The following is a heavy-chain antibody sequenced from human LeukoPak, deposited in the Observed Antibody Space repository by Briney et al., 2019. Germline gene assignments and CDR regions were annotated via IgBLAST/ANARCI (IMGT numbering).Heavy chain of an antibody. D-gene: IGHD4-23*01. CDR1: GGSISSYY. CDR2: IYYSGST. Sequence: ASGTLSLTCTVSGGSISSYYWSWIRQPPGKGLEWLGYIYYSGSTNYNPSLKSRVTISVDTSKNQFSLKLSSVTAADTAVYYCARTHYGSNAEAFDYWGQGTLVTVSS. V-gene: IGHV4-59*08. J-gene: IGHJ4*02. CDR3: ARTHYGSNAEAFDY.